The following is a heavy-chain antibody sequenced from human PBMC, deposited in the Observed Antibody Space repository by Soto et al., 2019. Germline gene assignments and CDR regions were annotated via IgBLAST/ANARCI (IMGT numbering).Heavy chain of an antibody. J-gene: IGHJ5*02. CDR3: ARSNPHYYDSSGYGSWFDP. Sequence: QVQLVQSGAEVKKPGSSVKVSCKASGGTFSSYAISWVRQAPGQGLEWMGGIIPIFGTANYAQKFQGRVTITADESTSTAYMELRSRRSEDTAVYYCARSNPHYYDSSGYGSWFDPWGQGTLVTVSS. V-gene: IGHV1-69*01. CDR1: GGTFSSYA. CDR2: IIPIFGTA. D-gene: IGHD3-22*01.